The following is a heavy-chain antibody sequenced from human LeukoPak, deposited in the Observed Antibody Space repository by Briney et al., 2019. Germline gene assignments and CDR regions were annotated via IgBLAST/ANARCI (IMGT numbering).Heavy chain of an antibody. D-gene: IGHD3-10*01. J-gene: IGHJ4*02. CDR1: GFTFSRDS. V-gene: IGHV3-48*01. CDR2: ISHDSAII. CDR3: VRDPAFGELLSCFDY. Sequence: PGGSLRLSCAASGFTFSRDSMNWVRQAPGKGLEWISYISHDSAIIYYADSVRGRLTISRDNAKNSLYLQMHSLRAEDTAVYSCVRDPAFGELLSCFDYWGQGTLVTVSS.